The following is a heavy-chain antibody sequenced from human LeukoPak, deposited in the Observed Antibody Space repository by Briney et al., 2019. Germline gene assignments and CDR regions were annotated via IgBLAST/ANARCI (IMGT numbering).Heavy chain of an antibody. CDR1: GFTFDDYA. CDR3: ARDNYGDYGGDY. D-gene: IGHD4-17*01. J-gene: IGHJ4*02. V-gene: IGHV3-9*01. CDR2: ISWNSGSI. Sequence: GRSLRLSCAASGFTFDDYAMHWVRQAPGKGLEWVSGISWNSGSIGYADSVKGRFTISRDNAKNSLYLQMNSLRAEDTAVYYCARDNYGDYGGDYWGQGTLVTVSS.